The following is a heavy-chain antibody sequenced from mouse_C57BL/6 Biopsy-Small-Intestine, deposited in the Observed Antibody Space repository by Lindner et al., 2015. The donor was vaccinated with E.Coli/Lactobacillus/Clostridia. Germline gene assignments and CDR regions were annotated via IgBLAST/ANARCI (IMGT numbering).Heavy chain of an antibody. Sequence: VQLQESGGGLVKPGGSRKLSCAASGFTFSDYGMHWVRQAPEKGLEWVAYISSGSSTIYYADTVKGRFTISRDNAKNTLFLQMTSLRSEDTAMYYCACNWEGYWGQGTTLTVSS. J-gene: IGHJ2*01. CDR3: ACNWEGY. D-gene: IGHD4-1*01. CDR1: GFTFSDYG. CDR2: ISSGSSTI. V-gene: IGHV5-17*01.